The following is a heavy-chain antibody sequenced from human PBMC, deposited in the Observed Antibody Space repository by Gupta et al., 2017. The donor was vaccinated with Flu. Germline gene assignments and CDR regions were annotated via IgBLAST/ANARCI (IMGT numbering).Heavy chain of an antibody. Sequence: GLAWVSRIGSDGTRVAYADSVKGRFTISRDNAKNTLYLQVNSLRAEDTAVYFCAREMAHSSAFDYLGQGTLLIVSS. V-gene: IGHV3-74*01. J-gene: IGHJ4*02. D-gene: IGHD6-19*01. CDR2: IGSDGTRV. CDR3: AREMAHSSAFDY.